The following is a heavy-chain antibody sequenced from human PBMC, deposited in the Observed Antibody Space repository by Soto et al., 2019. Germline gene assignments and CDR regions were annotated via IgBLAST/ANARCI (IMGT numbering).Heavy chain of an antibody. D-gene: IGHD6-19*01. CDR2: LGGSDGST. CDR1: GFTFRTYA. V-gene: IGHV3-23*01. J-gene: IGHJ5*01. Sequence: GGSLRLSCAASGFTFRTYAMSWVRQAPGKGLEWVSSLGGSDGSTYYADSVRGRFTISRDNSKNTLSLEMSSLRLEDTAVYFCARDTYSSGWYDFWCQGSPGTVS. CDR3: ARDTYSSGWYDF.